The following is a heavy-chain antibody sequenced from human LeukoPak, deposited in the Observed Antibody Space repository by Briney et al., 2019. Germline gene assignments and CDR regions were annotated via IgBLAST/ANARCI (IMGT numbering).Heavy chain of an antibody. V-gene: IGHV1-2*06. Sequence: ASVKVSCKASGYTFTGYYMHWVRQAPGQGLEWMGRINPNSGGTNYAQKFQGRVTMTRDTSISTAYMELSSLRSEDTAVYYCARGVYYYDSSGYYLWGQGTLVTVSS. CDR2: INPNSGGT. D-gene: IGHD3-22*01. CDR1: GYTFTGYY. CDR3: ARGVYYYDSSGYYL. J-gene: IGHJ4*02.